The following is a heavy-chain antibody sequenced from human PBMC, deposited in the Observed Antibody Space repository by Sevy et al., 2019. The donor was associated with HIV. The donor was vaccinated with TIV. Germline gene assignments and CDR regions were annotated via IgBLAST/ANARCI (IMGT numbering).Heavy chain of an antibody. CDR3: ATARAGAAFFFEY. D-gene: IGHD2-15*01. CDR2: IGTAGNT. CDR1: GSTLSDYD. Sequence: GGSLRLSCAASGSTLSDYDIHWVRQASGKGLEWVSGIGTAGNTYYPDSVKGRFTISREDAENSVHLQMNTLRAGDTAVYYCATARAGAAFFFEYWGQGTLVTVSS. J-gene: IGHJ4*02. V-gene: IGHV3-13*01.